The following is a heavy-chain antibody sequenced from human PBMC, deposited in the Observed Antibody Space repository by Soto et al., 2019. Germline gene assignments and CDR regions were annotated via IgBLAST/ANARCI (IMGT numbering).Heavy chain of an antibody. CDR1: GFTFSNYA. J-gene: IGHJ6*02. V-gene: IGHV3-23*01. CDR2: ISGSGGST. D-gene: IGHD6-19*01. CDR3: AKDGISGWPNANCYGIDV. Sequence: LGGSLRLSCAASGFTFSNYAMNWVRQAPGKGLEWVSAISGSGGSTYYADSVKGRFTISRDNSKNTLYVQMNSLRAEDTAVYYCAKDGISGWPNANCYGIDVRAQRTTVTVSS.